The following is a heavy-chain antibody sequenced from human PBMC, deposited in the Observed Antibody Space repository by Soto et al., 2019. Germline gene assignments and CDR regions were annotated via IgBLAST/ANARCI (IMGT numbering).Heavy chain of an antibody. CDR1: GFTFSSYG. CDR3: ARAREGYGMDV. CDR2: IWDDGSNK. D-gene: IGHD1-26*01. V-gene: IGHV3-33*01. Sequence: QVQLVESGGGVVQPGRSLRLSCAASGFTFSSYGMHWVRQAPGKGLEWVAVIWDDGSNKYYADAVKGRFTISRDNSKNTLYLQMNSLRDEDTAVYYCARAREGYGMDVWGQGTTVTVSS. J-gene: IGHJ6*02.